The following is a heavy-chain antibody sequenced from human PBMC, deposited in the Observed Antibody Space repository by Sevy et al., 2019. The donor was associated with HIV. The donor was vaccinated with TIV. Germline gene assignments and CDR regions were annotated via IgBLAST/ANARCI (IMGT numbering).Heavy chain of an antibody. V-gene: IGHV4-61*01. J-gene: IGHJ6*02. CDR1: GGSVSSGSYY. D-gene: IGHD4-17*01. CDR2: IYYSGST. CDR3: ARDYGGNSPYYYYGMDV. Sequence: SETLSLTCTVSGGSVSSGSYYWSWIRQPPGKGLEWIGYIYYSGSTNYYPSLKSRVTISVDTSKNQFSLKLSSVTAADTAVYYCARDYGGNSPYYYYGMDVWGQGTTVTVSS.